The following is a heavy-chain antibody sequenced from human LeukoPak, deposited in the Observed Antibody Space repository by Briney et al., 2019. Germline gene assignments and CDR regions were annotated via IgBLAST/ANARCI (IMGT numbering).Heavy chain of an antibody. Sequence: PGGSLRLSCAASGFTFSSYGMSWVRQAPGKGLEWVSAISGSGGYTYYADSVKGRFTISRDNSKNTLYLQMNSLRAGNTAVYYCAKDPGQYYFDYWGQGTLVTVSS. V-gene: IGHV3-23*01. CDR3: AKDPGQYYFDY. CDR2: ISGSGGYT. J-gene: IGHJ4*02. D-gene: IGHD1-1*01. CDR1: GFTFSSYG.